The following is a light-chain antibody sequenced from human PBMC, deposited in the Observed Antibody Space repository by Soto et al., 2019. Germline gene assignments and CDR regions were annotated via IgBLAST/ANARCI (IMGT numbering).Light chain of an antibody. J-gene: IGKJ1*01. CDR1: QSISSW. CDR3: QHYNTEPRT. Sequence: DIQMTQSPSILSASVGDRVTITCRASQSISSWLAWYQQKPGKAPNLLIHKASHLESGVPSRFSGSGSGTEVTLTISSLQPGDFATYYCQHYNTEPRTFGPGTKVDI. CDR2: KAS. V-gene: IGKV1-5*03.